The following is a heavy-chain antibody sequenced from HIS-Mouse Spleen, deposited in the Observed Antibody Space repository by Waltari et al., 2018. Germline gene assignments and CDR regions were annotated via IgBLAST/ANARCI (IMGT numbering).Heavy chain of an antibody. V-gene: IGHV4-39*07. D-gene: IGHD1-1*01. Sequence: QLQLQESGPGLVKPSETLSLTCTVSGGSLRSRSYYWGWLRQPPGKGREWIGSIYYSGSTYYNPSLKSRVTISVDTSKNQFSLKLSAVTAADTAVYYCARDPRWNDGIDYWGQGTLVTVSS. CDR2: IYYSGST. J-gene: IGHJ4*02. CDR3: ARDPRWNDGIDY. CDR1: GGSLRSRSYY.